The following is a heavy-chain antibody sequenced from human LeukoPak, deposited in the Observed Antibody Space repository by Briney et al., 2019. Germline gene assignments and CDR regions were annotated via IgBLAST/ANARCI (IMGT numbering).Heavy chain of an antibody. Sequence: GRSLRLSCAVSGFTLDEYAMHWVRQAPGKGLEWVSGISWNSGSIDYADSVKGRFTISRDNAKNSLSLQMNNLRAEDTASYYCAKDVSSTSYYYYGMDVWGQGTTVTVSS. J-gene: IGHJ6*02. D-gene: IGHD6-13*01. CDR1: GFTLDEYA. CDR3: AKDVSSTSYYYYGMDV. V-gene: IGHV3-9*01. CDR2: ISWNSGSI.